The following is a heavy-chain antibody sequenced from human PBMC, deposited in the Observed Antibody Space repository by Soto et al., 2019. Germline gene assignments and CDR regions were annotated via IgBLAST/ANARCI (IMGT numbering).Heavy chain of an antibody. CDR2: MNPNSGNT. CDR3: ARGSSGWFDNWFDP. Sequence: QVQLVQSGAEVKKPGASVKVSCKASGYTFTSYDINWVRQATGQGLEWMGWMNPNSGNTGYAQKFQGRVTMTRNTSISTAYMEMRSLRSEDTAVYYCARGSSGWFDNWFDPWGQGTLVTVSS. V-gene: IGHV1-8*01. CDR1: GYTFTSYD. D-gene: IGHD6-19*01. J-gene: IGHJ5*02.